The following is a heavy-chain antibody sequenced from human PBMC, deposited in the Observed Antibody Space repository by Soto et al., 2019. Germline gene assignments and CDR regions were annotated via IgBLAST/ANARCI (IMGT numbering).Heavy chain of an antibody. CDR3: ARDQYCSGGSCYSPSWYYYYGMDV. CDR2: IIPIFGTA. Sequence: SVKVSCRSSVGPFRCYAISGVGQAPGQGLEWRGGIIPIFGTANYAQKFQGRVTITADESTSTAYMELSSLRSEDTAVYYCARDQYCSGGSCYSPSWYYYYGMDVWGQGTTVTVSS. V-gene: IGHV1-69*13. CDR1: VGPFRCYA. J-gene: IGHJ6*02. D-gene: IGHD2-15*01.